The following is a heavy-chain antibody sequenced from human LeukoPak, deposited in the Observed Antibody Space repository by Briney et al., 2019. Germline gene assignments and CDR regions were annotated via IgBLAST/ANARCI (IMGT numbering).Heavy chain of an antibody. D-gene: IGHD6-13*01. V-gene: IGHV4-39*01. CDR2: IYYSGST. CDR3: ARRVIAAAGWFDP. J-gene: IGHJ5*02. CDR1: GGSISTTNW. Sequence: PSETLSLTCGVSGGSISTTNWWTWVRQPPGKGLEWIGSIYYSGSTYYNPSLKSRVTISVDTSKNQFSLKLSSVTAADTAVYYCARRVIAAAGWFDPWGQGTLVTVSS.